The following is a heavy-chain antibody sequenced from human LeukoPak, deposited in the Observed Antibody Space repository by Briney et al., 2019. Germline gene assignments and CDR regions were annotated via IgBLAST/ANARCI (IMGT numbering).Heavy chain of an antibody. V-gene: IGHV3-21*01. CDR2: ISSSSSYI. Sequence: PGGSLRLSCAASGFTFSSYSMNWVRQAPGKGLEWVSSISSSSSYIYYADSVKGRFTISRDNAKNSLYLQMNSPRAEDTAVYYCATQPYDSSGYYPYWGQGTLVTVSS. D-gene: IGHD3-22*01. CDR1: GFTFSSYS. J-gene: IGHJ4*02. CDR3: ATQPYDSSGYYPY.